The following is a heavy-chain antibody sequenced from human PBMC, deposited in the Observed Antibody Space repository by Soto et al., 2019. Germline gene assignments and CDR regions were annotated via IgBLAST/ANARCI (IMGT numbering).Heavy chain of an antibody. Sequence: SGPTLVNPTETPTLTCTVSGFSLSNARMGVSWIRQPPGKALEWLAHIFSNDEKSYSTSLKSRLTISKDTSKSQVVLTMTNMDPVDTATYYCARIQIAVAGTNWFDPWGQGTLVTVSS. J-gene: IGHJ5*02. CDR2: IFSNDEK. CDR1: GFSLSNARMG. D-gene: IGHD6-19*01. V-gene: IGHV2-26*01. CDR3: ARIQIAVAGTNWFDP.